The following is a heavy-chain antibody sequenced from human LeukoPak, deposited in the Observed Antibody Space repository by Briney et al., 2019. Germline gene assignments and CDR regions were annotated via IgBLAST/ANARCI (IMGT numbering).Heavy chain of an antibody. CDR3: AKADLYDFWSGRTVDY. V-gene: IGHV3-9*01. Sequence: GGSLRLSCAASGFTFSTYAMSWVRQAPGKGLEWVSGISWNSGSIGYADSVKGRFTISRDNAKNSLYLQMNSLRAEDTALYYCAKADLYDFWSGRTVDYWGQGTLVTVSS. D-gene: IGHD3-3*01. J-gene: IGHJ4*02. CDR2: ISWNSGSI. CDR1: GFTFSTYA.